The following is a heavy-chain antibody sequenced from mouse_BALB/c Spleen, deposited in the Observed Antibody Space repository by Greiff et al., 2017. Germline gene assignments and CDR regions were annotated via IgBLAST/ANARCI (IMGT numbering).Heavy chain of an antibody. Sequence: VKLQESGTVLARPGASVKLSCKASGYTFTSYYMYWVKQRPGQGLEWIGEINPSNGGTNFNEKFKSKATLTVDKSSSTAYMQLSSLTSEDSAVYYCTRDYDDAMDYWGQGTSVTVSS. CDR2: INPSNGGT. J-gene: IGHJ4*01. CDR3: TRDYDDAMDY. CDR1: GYTFTSYY. D-gene: IGHD2-4*01. V-gene: IGHV1S16*01.